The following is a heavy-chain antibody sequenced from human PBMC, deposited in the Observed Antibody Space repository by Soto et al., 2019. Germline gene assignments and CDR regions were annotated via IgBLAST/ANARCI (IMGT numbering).Heavy chain of an antibody. V-gene: IGHV3-30-3*01. D-gene: IGHD6-19*01. J-gene: IGHJ4*01. CDR1: GFSFGSYA. Sequence: PGGSLRLSCEVSGFSFGSYAFHWVRQAPGKGLEWLSVISYHGREIYYADSVKDRFTISRDNFKKTVYLQMNSLRSDDTALYYCARDRVAVTGSFVDWWGQGTLVTVSS. CDR3: ARDRVAVTGSFVDW. CDR2: ISYHGREI.